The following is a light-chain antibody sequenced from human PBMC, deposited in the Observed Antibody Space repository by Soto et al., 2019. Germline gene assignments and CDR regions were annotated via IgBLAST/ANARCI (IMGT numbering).Light chain of an antibody. Sequence: EVVLTQSPVTLSLSPGERATLSCRASQSFRGLLAWYQQKPGQAPRLLIYGASTRATGIPDRFSGTGSGTDFTLTISRLEPEDFAVYYCQHFGDSPVTFGQGTRLESK. V-gene: IGKV3-20*01. CDR3: QHFGDSPVT. CDR1: QSFRGL. J-gene: IGKJ5*01. CDR2: GAS.